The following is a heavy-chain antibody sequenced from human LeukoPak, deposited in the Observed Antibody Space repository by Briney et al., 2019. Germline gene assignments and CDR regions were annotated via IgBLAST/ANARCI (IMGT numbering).Heavy chain of an antibody. Sequence: PGGSLRLSCAASGFTVSSNYMSWVRQAPGEGLEWVSVIYSGGSTYYADSVKGRFTISRDNSKNTLYLQMNSLRAEDTAVYYCASSPGTAMVYYYYGMDVWGQGTTVTVSS. CDR1: GFTVSSNY. CDR2: IYSGGST. CDR3: ASSPGTAMVYYYYGMDV. V-gene: IGHV3-53*01. J-gene: IGHJ6*02. D-gene: IGHD5-18*01.